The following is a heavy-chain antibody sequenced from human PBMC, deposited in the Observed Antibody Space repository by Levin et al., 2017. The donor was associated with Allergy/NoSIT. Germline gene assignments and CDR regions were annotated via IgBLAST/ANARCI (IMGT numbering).Heavy chain of an antibody. V-gene: IGHV5-51*01. CDR3: ARFSGSYYFYYGMDV. J-gene: IGHJ6*02. Sequence: VASVKVSCKGSGYNFTNHWIAWVRQMPGKGLEWMGIIYVGDSDIRYSPSFQGQVTISADKSISTAYLQWSSLKASDTAMYYCARFSGSYYFYYGMDVWGQGTTVTVSS. CDR1: GYNFTNHW. CDR2: IYVGDSDI. D-gene: IGHD1-26*01.